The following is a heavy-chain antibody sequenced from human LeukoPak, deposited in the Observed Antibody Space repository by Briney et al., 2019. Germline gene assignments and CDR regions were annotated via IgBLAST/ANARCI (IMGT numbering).Heavy chain of an antibody. V-gene: IGHV1-2*04. CDR3: ARASSSWYHDAFDI. Sequence: ASVKVSCKASGYTFTGYYMHWVRQAPGQGLEWMGWINPNSGGTNYTQKFQGWVTMTRDTSISTAYMELSRLRSDDTAVYYCARASSSWYHDAFDIWGQGTMVTVSS. D-gene: IGHD6-13*01. CDR2: INPNSGGT. J-gene: IGHJ3*02. CDR1: GYTFTGYY.